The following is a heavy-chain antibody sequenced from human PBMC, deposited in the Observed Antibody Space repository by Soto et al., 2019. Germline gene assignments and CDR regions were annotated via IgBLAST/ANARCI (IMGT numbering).Heavy chain of an antibody. V-gene: IGHV4-34*01. CDR1: GRSFSGYY. D-gene: IGHD2-15*01. J-gene: IGHJ4*02. CDR2: INHSGST. CDR3: APVGYCSGGSCYKDY. Sequence: PSETLSLTCAVYGRSFSGYYWSWIRQPPGKGLEWIGEINHSGSTNYNPSLKSRVTISVDTSKNQFSLKLSSVTAADTAVYYCAPVGYCSGGSCYKDYWGQGTLVTVSS.